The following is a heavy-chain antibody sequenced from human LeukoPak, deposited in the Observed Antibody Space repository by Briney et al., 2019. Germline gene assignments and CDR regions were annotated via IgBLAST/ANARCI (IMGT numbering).Heavy chain of an antibody. CDR2: IHPSGIF. CDR3: ARGRDRSKAGDH. J-gene: IGHJ4*02. V-gene: IGHV4-34*01. CDR1: GGSFDDYY. Sequence: SETLSLTCAVSGGSFDDYYCSWLRQPPGKGLEWIGEIHPSGIFYYNSSLLSRATISIDTSKSQFSLRLTSVTAADTAFYYCARGRDRSKAGDHWGQGSLVTVSS. D-gene: IGHD5-24*01.